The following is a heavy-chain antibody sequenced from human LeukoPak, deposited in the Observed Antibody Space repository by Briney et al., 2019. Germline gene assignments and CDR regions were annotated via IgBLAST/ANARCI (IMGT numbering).Heavy chain of an antibody. V-gene: IGHV4-61*02. D-gene: IGHD3-16*01. CDR1: GGSISSGSYY. CDR2: IYASENT. CDR3: ARAQSPVLGGGSYFDY. Sequence: PSQTLSLTCTVSGGSISSGSYYWNWIRQPAGKGLEWICRIYASENTNYNPSLKRRVTISVDTSKNQSSLKLSSVTAADTAVYYCARAQSPVLGGGSYFDYWGQGTLVTVSS. J-gene: IGHJ4*02.